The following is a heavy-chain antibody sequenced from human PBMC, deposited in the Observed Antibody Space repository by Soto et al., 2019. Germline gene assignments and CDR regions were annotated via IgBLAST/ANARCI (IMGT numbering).Heavy chain of an antibody. CDR2: IYYSGST. Sequence: SETLSLTCTVSGGSISSSSYYWGWIRQPPGKGLEWIGSIYYSGSTYYNPSLKSRVTISVDTSKNQFSLKLSSVTAADTAVYYCARHSSGVVVRGVFDYWGQGTLVSVSS. J-gene: IGHJ4*02. CDR3: ARHSSGVVVRGVFDY. V-gene: IGHV4-39*01. CDR1: GGSISSSSYY. D-gene: IGHD3-10*01.